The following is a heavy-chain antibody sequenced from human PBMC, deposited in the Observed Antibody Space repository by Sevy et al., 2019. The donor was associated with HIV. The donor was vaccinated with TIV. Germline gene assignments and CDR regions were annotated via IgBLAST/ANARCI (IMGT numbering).Heavy chain of an antibody. J-gene: IGHJ6*03. CDR1: GGSISSYY. V-gene: IGHV4-59*01. CDR3: SRGSHDLWSGSPPNYYYYLDV. CDR2: IYYSGST. D-gene: IGHD3-3*01. Sequence: SETLSLTCTVSGGSISSYYWSWIRQPPGKGLEWIGYIYYSGSTNYNPSLRSRVTISLDTTKNQFSLKLNSVTAADTAGYYRSRGSHDLWSGSPPNYYYYLDVWGKGTTVTVS.